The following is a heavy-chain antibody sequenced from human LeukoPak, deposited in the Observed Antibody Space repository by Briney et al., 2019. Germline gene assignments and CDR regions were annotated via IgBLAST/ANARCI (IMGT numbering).Heavy chain of an antibody. CDR3: AKGPRRDSSGYYYSGLGY. CDR1: GYTFTSYD. V-gene: IGHV1-8*01. D-gene: IGHD3-22*01. Sequence: GASVKVSCKASGYTFTSYDINWVRQATGQGLEWMGWMNPNSGNTGYAQKFQGRVTMTRNTSISTAYMELSSLRSEDTAVYYCAKGPRRDSSGYYYSGLGYWGQGTLVTVSS. CDR2: MNPNSGNT. J-gene: IGHJ4*02.